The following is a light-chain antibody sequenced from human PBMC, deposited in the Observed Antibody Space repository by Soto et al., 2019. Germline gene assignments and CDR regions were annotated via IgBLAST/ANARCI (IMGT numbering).Light chain of an antibody. CDR3: SSYTSSSTLYV. Sequence: QSVLTQPRSVSGSPGQSVTISCTGTSSDIGAYNYVSWYQQHPGKAPKLMIYEVNNRPSGVSNRFSGSKSGNTASLTISGLQAEDEADYYCSSYTSSSTLYVFGTGTKVTVL. CDR1: SSDIGAYNY. J-gene: IGLJ1*01. CDR2: EVN. V-gene: IGLV2-14*01.